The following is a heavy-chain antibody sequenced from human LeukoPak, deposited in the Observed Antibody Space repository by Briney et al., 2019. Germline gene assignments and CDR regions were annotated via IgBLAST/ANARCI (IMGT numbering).Heavy chain of an antibody. CDR3: ARDGGFGVVTHYYGMDV. J-gene: IGHJ6*02. Sequence: GGSLRLSCAASGFTFNTYWMSWVRQAPGKGLEWVANIKQDGSGEFCVDSVKGRFTFSRDNAKNSLYLQMNSLRAEDTAVYYCARDGGFGVVTHYYGMDVWGQGTTVTVSS. CDR1: GFTFNTYW. CDR2: IKQDGSGE. D-gene: IGHD3-3*01. V-gene: IGHV3-7*01.